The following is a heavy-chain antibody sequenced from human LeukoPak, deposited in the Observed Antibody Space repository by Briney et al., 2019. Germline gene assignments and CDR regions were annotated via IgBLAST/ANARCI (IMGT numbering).Heavy chain of an antibody. CDR2: IYYSGST. J-gene: IGHJ4*02. Sequence: SETLSLTCTVSGDSISSGNYYWTWIRQPPGKGLEWIGYIYYSGSTFYNPSLKSRVTISVDTSKNEFSLKLSSVTAADAAVYYCAREFWSGSYSDKWGQGTLVTVSS. V-gene: IGHV4-30-4*01. CDR1: GDSISSGNYY. D-gene: IGHD3-3*01. CDR3: AREFWSGSYSDK.